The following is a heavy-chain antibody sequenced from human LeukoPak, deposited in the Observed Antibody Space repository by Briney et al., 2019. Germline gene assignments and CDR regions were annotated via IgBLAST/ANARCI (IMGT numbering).Heavy chain of an antibody. Sequence: GGSLRLSCAASGFTFSDYYMSWIRQAPGKGLEWVSYISSSGSTIYYADSAKGRFTISRDNAKNSLYLQMNSLRAEDTAVYYCARVLHSGSSNIDYWGQGTLVTVSS. CDR3: ARVLHSGSSNIDY. V-gene: IGHV3-11*04. CDR1: GFTFSDYY. CDR2: ISSSGSTI. J-gene: IGHJ4*02. D-gene: IGHD1-26*01.